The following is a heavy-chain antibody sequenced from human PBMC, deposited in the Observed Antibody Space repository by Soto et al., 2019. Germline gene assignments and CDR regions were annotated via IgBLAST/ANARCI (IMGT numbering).Heavy chain of an antibody. Sequence: SETLSLTGAAYGGSFSGYYWSWIRQPRWKGLEWIGEINHSGSTNYNPSLKSRVTISVDTSKNQFSLKLSSVTAADTAVYYCARGTYRENHRFDPWGQGTLVTVSS. V-gene: IGHV4-34*01. CDR3: ARGTYRENHRFDP. D-gene: IGHD3-10*01. J-gene: IGHJ5*02. CDR1: GGSFSGYY. CDR2: INHSGST.